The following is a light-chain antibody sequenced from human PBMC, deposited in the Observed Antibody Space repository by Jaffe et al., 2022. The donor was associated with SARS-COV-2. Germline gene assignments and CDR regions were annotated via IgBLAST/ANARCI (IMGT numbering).Light chain of an antibody. Sequence: QSALTQPASMSGSPGQSITISCTGTTSDVGFYNYVSWYQQHPGKAPKLLIYDVSNRPSGVSNRFSGSKSGNTASLTISGLQAEDEADYSCSSYTTSSAWVFGGGTKVTVL. V-gene: IGLV2-14*01. J-gene: IGLJ3*02. CDR2: DVS. CDR1: TSDVGFYNY. CDR3: SSYTTSSAWV.